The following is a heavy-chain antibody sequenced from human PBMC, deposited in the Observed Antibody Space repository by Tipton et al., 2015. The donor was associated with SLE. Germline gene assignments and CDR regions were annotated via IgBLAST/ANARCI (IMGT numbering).Heavy chain of an antibody. CDR1: GGSISSYY. V-gene: IGHV4-59*01. CDR3: ARVRGMGSSGYGFDY. CDR2: IYYSGST. Sequence: TLSLTCTVSGGSISSYYWSWIRQPPGKALEWIGYIYYSGSTNYNPSLKSRVTISVDTSKNQFSLKLSSVTAADTAVYYCARVRGMGSSGYGFDYWGQGNPGHRLL. J-gene: IGHJ4*02. D-gene: IGHD3-22*01.